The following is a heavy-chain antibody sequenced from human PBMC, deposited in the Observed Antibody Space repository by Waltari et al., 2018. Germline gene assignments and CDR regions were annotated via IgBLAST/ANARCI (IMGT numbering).Heavy chain of an antibody. CDR1: GGSISSGSYY. CDR3: AGRRGMVRGSGRYMDV. Sequence: QVQLQESGPGLVKPSQTLSLTCTVSGGSISSGSYYWSWIRQPAGKGLEWIGRIYTSGSTNHNPSLKSRVTISVDTSKNQFSLKLSSVTAADTAVYYCAGRRGMVRGSGRYMDVWGKGTTVTVSS. D-gene: IGHD3-10*01. CDR2: IYTSGST. V-gene: IGHV4-61*02. J-gene: IGHJ6*03.